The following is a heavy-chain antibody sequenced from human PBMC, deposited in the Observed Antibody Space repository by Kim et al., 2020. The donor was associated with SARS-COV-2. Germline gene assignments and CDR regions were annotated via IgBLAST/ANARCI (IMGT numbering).Heavy chain of an antibody. Sequence: SVKVSCKASGGTFSSYAISWVRQAPGQGLEWMGGIIPIFGTANYAQKFQGRVTITADKSTSTAYMELSSLRSEDTAVYYCASSFHGYDSTRGAFDIWGQGTMVTVSS. CDR3: ASSFHGYDSTRGAFDI. CDR1: GGTFSSYA. J-gene: IGHJ3*02. V-gene: IGHV1-69*06. D-gene: IGHD3-22*01. CDR2: IIPIFGTA.